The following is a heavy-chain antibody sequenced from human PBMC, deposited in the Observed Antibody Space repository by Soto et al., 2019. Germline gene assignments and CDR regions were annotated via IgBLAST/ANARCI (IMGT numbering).Heavy chain of an antibody. V-gene: IGHV5-51*01. D-gene: IGHD4-17*01. J-gene: IGHJ6*02. CDR1: GFSFSRYT. Sequence: EMQLVQSGAEVKKSGESLKISCVGSGFSFSRYTVGWVRQVPGKGLVWMGVIHPGDSDTIYSPSFQGQVTISADKSISTAYLQWSSLKASDTAMYYCTLSYGDSYYYYYGMDVWGQGTTVTVSS. CDR2: IHPGDSDT. CDR3: TLSYGDSYYYYYGMDV.